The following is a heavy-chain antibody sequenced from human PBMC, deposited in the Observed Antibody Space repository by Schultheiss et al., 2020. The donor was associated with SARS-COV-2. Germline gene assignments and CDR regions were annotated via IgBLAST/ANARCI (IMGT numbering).Heavy chain of an antibody. V-gene: IGHV1-46*01. CDR3: ARAPVYDFWSGYYNREGALDV. CDR2: INPSGGST. J-gene: IGHJ6*02. D-gene: IGHD3-3*01. Sequence: ASVKVSFKASGYTFTGYYMHWVRQAPGQGLEWMGWINPSGGSTSYAQKFQGRVTMTRDTSTSTVYMELSSLRSEDTAVYYCARAPVYDFWSGYYNREGALDVWGQGTTVTVSS. CDR1: GYTFTGYY.